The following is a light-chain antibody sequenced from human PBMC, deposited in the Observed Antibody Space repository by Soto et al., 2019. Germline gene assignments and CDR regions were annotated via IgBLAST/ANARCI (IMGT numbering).Light chain of an antibody. Sequence: DIQMTQSPSSLSASVGDRVTITCRASQSVRKFLNWYQQKPGKAPKLLIFAASTLQSGVPSRFSGSGFGTDFTLTISSLQPEDFATYYCQQSSTTPWTFGQGTKVDIE. CDR3: QQSSTTPWT. CDR1: QSVRKF. V-gene: IGKV1-39*01. J-gene: IGKJ1*01. CDR2: AAS.